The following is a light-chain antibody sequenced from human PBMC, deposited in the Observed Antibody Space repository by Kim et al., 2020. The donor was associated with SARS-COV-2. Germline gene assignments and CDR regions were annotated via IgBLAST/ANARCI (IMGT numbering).Light chain of an antibody. CDR2: KDS. J-gene: IGLJ3*02. V-gene: IGLV3-25*03. CDR1: ALPKQY. CDR3: QSADSSGTNWV. Sequence: SPGQTARSTCSGDALPKQYAYWYQQKPGQAPVLVIYKDSERPSGIPERFSGSSSGTTVTLTISGVQAEDEADYYCQSADSSGTNWVFGGGTQLTVL.